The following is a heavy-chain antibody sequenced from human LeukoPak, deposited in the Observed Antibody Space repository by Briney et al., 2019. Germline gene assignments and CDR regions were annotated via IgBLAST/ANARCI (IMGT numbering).Heavy chain of an antibody. CDR1: GGSFTDYF. CDR2: INHSGST. CDR3: ARGGNCRTTNCLLDP. V-gene: IGHV4-34*01. J-gene: IGHJ5*02. D-gene: IGHD2-2*01. Sequence: SETLSLTCAVYGGSFTDYFLSWIRQPPGKGLEWLGEINHSGSTNYNPSLKSRVTISMDSSKNQFSLKLSSVTAADTAVYYCARGGNCRTTNCLLDPWSQGTLVTVSS.